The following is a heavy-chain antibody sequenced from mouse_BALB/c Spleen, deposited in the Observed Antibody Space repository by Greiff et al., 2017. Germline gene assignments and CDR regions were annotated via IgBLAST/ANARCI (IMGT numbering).Heavy chain of an antibody. J-gene: IGHJ3*01. CDR1: GFTFSSYY. CDR3: ARHEGDEGFAY. CDR2: INSNGGST. Sequence: EVHLVESGGGLVKLGGSLKLSCAASGFTFSSYYMSWVRQTPEKRLELVAAINSNGGSTYYPDTVKGRFTISRDNAKNTLYLQMSSLKSEDTALYYCARHEGDEGFAYWGQGTLVTVSA. V-gene: IGHV5-6-2*01.